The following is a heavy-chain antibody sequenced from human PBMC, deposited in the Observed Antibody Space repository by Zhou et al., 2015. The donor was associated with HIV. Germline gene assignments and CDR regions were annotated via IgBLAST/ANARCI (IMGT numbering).Heavy chain of an antibody. CDR3: ARGKDGSGSYYTYFDN. J-gene: IGHJ4*02. D-gene: IGHD3-10*01. CDR1: GGTFSNFV. CDR2: IIPIFGTA. V-gene: IGHV1-69*12. Sequence: QVQLVQSGAEVKKPGSSVKVSCKASGGTFSNFVVNWVRQAPGQGLEWMGGIIPIFGTANYAQKFQGRVTITADESTSTAYMELSSLRSEDTAVYYCARGKDGSGSYYTYFDNWGQGTLVTVSS.